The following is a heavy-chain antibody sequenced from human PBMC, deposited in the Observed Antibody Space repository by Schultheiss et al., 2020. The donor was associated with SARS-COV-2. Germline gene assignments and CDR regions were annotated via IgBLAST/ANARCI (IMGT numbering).Heavy chain of an antibody. CDR2: IIPIFGTA. J-gene: IGHJ2*01. V-gene: IGHV1-69*05. D-gene: IGHD3-3*01. Sequence: SVKVSCKASGYTFTSYDINWVRQAPGQGLEWMGGIIPIFGTANYAQKFQGRVTMTRDTSTSTVYMELSSLRSEDTAVYYCARDRYDFWSGYVSYWYFDLWGRGTLVTVSS. CDR1: GYTFTSYD. CDR3: ARDRYDFWSGYVSYWYFDL.